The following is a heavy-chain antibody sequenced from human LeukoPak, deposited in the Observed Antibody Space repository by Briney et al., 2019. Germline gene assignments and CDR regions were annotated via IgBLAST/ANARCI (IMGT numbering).Heavy chain of an antibody. V-gene: IGHV3-48*01. CDR3: TRDIVANTPGGPLDY. D-gene: IGHD1-26*01. CDR1: GFTFSTYS. CDR2: ITKSSSTM. J-gene: IGHJ4*02. Sequence: GGSLRLSCAASGFTFSTYSMNWVRQAPGKGLEWIVYITKSSSTMTYAESVKGRFTISRDNAKNLLYLQGSSLRPEDTAVYYCTRDIVANTPGGPLDYWGQGTLVTVSS.